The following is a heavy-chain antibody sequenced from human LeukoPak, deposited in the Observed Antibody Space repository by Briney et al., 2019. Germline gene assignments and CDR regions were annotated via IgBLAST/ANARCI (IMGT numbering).Heavy chain of an antibody. D-gene: IGHD6-19*01. CDR2: IKQDGSEK. J-gene: IGHJ4*02. Sequence: GGSLRLSCAASGFTFSSYWMSWVRQAPGKGLEWVANIKQDGSEKYYEDSVKGRFTISRDNAKNSLYLQLNSLRAEDTAVYYCARSPYTSGWYGVGYWGQGTLVTVSS. V-gene: IGHV3-7*01. CDR1: GFTFSSYW. CDR3: ARSPYTSGWYGVGY.